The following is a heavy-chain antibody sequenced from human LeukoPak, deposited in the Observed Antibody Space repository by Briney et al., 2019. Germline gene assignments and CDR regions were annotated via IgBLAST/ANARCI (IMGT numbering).Heavy chain of an antibody. CDR2: ISAYNGNT. CDR3: ARADGDLLSRWGDSPEWFDP. J-gene: IGHJ5*02. V-gene: IGHV1-18*01. CDR1: GYTFTSYG. Sequence: GASVKVSCKTSGYTFTSYGITWVRQAPGQGLEWMGWISAYNGNTNYAQKLQGRVTMTTDTSTSTAYMELRSLRSDDTAVYYCARADGDLLSRWGDSPEWFDPWGQGTLVTVSS. D-gene: IGHD3-10*01.